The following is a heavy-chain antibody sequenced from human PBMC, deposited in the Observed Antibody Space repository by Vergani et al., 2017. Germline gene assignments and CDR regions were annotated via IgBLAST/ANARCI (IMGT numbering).Heavy chain of an antibody. Sequence: EVELVQSGPEMRKPGESLKISCKGSEYSFGNYWIGWVRQMPGKGLDWMGIIYPADSDTRYSPSFQGQVTISADKSISTAFLQWASLKASDTALYYCARHTTYTDSWGQGTLFTVSS. CDR3: ARHTTYTDS. CDR1: EYSFGNYW. D-gene: IGHD1-1*01. J-gene: IGHJ4*02. CDR2: IYPADSDT. V-gene: IGHV5-51*01.